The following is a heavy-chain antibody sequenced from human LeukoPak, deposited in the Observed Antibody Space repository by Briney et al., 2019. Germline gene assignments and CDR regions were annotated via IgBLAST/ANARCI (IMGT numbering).Heavy chain of an antibody. J-gene: IGHJ6*02. CDR1: IGSISSSKW. D-gene: IGHD1/OR15-1a*01. V-gene: IGHV4-4*02. Sequence: SETLSLTCSVSIGSISSSKWWSWVRQSPVKGLEWIGEIYLYGTTNYNPSFTSRVTMSVDRSRNQFSLKLTSVTAADTAVYYCARQKWEQQGRDYYFDGLDVWGPGTTVIVSS. CDR2: IYLYGTT. CDR3: ARQKWEQQGRDYYFDGLDV.